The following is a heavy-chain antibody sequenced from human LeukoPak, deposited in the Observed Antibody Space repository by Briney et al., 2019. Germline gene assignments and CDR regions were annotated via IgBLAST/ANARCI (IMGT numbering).Heavy chain of an antibody. Sequence: GGSLRLSCAACGFTFSSYAMSWVRQAPGKGLEWVSAISGSGGSTYYADSVKGRFTISRDNSKNTLYLQMNSLRAEDTAVYYCAKALAYCGGDCYSFGGFFDYWGQGTLVAVSS. J-gene: IGHJ4*02. CDR2: ISGSGGST. CDR3: AKALAYCGGDCYSFGGFFDY. V-gene: IGHV3-23*01. CDR1: GFTFSSYA. D-gene: IGHD2-21*02.